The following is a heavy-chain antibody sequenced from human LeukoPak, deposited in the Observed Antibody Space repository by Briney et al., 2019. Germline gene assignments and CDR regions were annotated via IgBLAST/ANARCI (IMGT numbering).Heavy chain of an antibody. D-gene: IGHD3-3*01. V-gene: IGHV1-18*01. CDR1: GYTFTSYG. Sequence: ASVKVSCKASGYTFTSYGISWVRQAPGQGLEWMGWISAYNGNTNYAQKLQGRVTMTTDTSTTTAYMELRSLRSEDTAVYYCAREARFFLGFDPWGQGTLVTVSS. CDR3: AREARFFLGFDP. CDR2: ISAYNGNT. J-gene: IGHJ5*02.